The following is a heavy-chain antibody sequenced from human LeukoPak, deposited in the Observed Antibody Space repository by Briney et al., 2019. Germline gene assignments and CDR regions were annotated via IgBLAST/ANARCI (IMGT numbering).Heavy chain of an antibody. CDR3: ARCGAAVTTHFSH. J-gene: IGHJ4*02. CDR2: ISASDGTT. D-gene: IGHD4-17*01. CDR1: GYSFSIYG. V-gene: IGHV1-18*01. Sequence: ASVRVSCKASGYSFSIYGITWARQAPGQGPEYLGWISASDGTTNYAQKVQDRVTMTTDTSTSTAYLELRSLRSEDTAVYYCARCGAAVTTHFSHWGQGTLVTVSS.